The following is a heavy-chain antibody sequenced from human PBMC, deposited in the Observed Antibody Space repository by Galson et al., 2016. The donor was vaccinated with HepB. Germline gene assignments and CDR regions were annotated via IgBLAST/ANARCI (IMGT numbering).Heavy chain of an antibody. V-gene: IGHV6-1*01. J-gene: IGHJ6*02. Sequence: CAISGDSVSNDRDAWYWVRQSPSRGLEWLGRTSYRSGWHYDYETFVKGRITISAETTKNQFSLQLTSVTPEDTALYYCARDPPEDQGMDVWGQGTPVTVSS. CDR1: GDSVSNDRDA. D-gene: IGHD2-2*01. CDR3: ARDPPEDQGMDV. CDR2: TSYRSGWHY.